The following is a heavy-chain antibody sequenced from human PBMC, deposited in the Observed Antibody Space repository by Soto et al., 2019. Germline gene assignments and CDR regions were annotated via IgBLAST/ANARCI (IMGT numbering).Heavy chain of an antibody. V-gene: IGHV1-18*01. J-gene: IGHJ6*02. CDR1: GYTFSRYG. Sequence: QGQLVQSGVEVKKPGASVKVSCKASGYTFSRYGISWVRQAPGQGLEWMGWISGYNGDTNYAQKFQGRVTMTIDTCTNTAYMELRTLTSDDTAVYYCAKNGQPPYYYYGMDVWGQGTTVSVSS. CDR3: AKNGQPPYYYYGMDV. CDR2: ISGYNGDT. D-gene: IGHD2-8*01.